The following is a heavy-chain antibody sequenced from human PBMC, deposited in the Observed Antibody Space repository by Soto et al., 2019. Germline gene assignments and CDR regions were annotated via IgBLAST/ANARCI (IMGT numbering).Heavy chain of an antibody. V-gene: IGHV4-34*01. Sequence: SETLSFTCAVYGGSFSGYYWSWIRQPPGKGLEWIGEINHNGSTNYNPSLKIRVTISVDTSKNQFSLKLSSVTAADTAVYYCASLYGSGSYYKRSMVPYYYYGMDVWGQGTTVTVSS. CDR3: ASLYGSGSYYKRSMVPYYYYGMDV. CDR2: INHNGST. D-gene: IGHD3-10*01. CDR1: GGSFSGYY. J-gene: IGHJ6*02.